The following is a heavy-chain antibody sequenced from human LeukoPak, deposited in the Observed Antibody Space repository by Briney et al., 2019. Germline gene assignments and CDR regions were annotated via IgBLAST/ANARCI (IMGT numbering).Heavy chain of an antibody. Sequence: SETLSLTCTVSGGSITNHYWTWIRQPPGKGLEWIGYIYYSGITDYNPSLRSRVTMSVDTSKNQFSLKLNSLTAADTAVYYCARLGSGGTWGQGTLVTVSS. J-gene: IGHJ5*02. D-gene: IGHD2-15*01. CDR1: GGSITNHY. V-gene: IGHV4-59*11. CDR2: IYYSGIT. CDR3: ARLGSGGT.